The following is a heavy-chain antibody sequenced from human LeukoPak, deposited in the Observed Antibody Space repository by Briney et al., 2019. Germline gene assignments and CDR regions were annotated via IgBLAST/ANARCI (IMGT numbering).Heavy chain of an antibody. CDR1: GFTFSDAW. CDR3: VSEIQGAFHY. D-gene: IGHD1-1*01. Sequence: GGSLRLSCVASGFTFSDAWMNWVRQVPGKGLEWVALIKSRSNGGTTDYAAPVKGRFIISRDDAKDTLYLQMNSLKSEDTALYYCVSEIQGAFHYWGQGALVTVSS. V-gene: IGHV3-15*01. CDR2: IKSRSNGGTT. J-gene: IGHJ4*02.